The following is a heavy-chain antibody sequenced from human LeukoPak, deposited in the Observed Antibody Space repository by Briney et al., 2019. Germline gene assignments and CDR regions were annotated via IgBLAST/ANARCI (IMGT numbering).Heavy chain of an antibody. CDR1: GFTFNDAW. D-gene: IGHD3-10*01. CDR3: ITLRRGY. CDR2: IQSKTDGGTT. V-gene: IGHV3-15*01. Sequence: GGSLRLSCAASGFTFNDAWMSWVRQAPGKGLEWVGRIQSKTDGGTTDYAAPVKCRFIISRDDSKNTLYLQMNSLKTEDTAVYYCITLRRGYWGQGTLVTVSS. J-gene: IGHJ4*02.